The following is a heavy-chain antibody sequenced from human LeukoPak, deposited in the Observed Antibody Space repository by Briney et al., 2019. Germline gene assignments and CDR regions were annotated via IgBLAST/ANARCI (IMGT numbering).Heavy chain of an antibody. J-gene: IGHJ4*02. V-gene: IGHV3-23*01. CDR2: ISSGGGST. CDR1: GFTFSIYA. Sequence: GGSLRLSCAASGFTFSIYAMSGVRQAPGKGLEWISGISSGGGSTYYADSVKGRFTISRDNSKNTLYLQMGGLRVEDTAVYYCARWKYGGSWYYFDYWGQGALVTVSS. D-gene: IGHD6-13*01. CDR3: ARWKYGGSWYYFDY.